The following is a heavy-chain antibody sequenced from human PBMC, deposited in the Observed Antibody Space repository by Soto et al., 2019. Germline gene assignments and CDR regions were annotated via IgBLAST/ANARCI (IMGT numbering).Heavy chain of an antibody. J-gene: IGHJ6*02. CDR2: IYHSGST. Sequence: QVQLQESGPGLVKPSGTLSLTCAVSGGSISSSNWWRWVRQPPGKGLEWIGEIYHSGSTNYNPSPKSQVTISVDKSKNQFSLKLSSVTAADTAVYYCARVVGGYYYGMDVWGQGTTVTVSS. V-gene: IGHV4-4*02. D-gene: IGHD2-2*01. CDR1: GGSISSSNW. CDR3: ARVVGGYYYGMDV.